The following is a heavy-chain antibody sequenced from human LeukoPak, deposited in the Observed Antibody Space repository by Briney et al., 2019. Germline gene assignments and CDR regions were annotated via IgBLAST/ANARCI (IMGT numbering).Heavy chain of an antibody. CDR3: AREFGRITMVRGVIITTGAFDI. V-gene: IGHV3-7*01. CDR2: IKQDGSEK. J-gene: IGHJ3*02. Sequence: PGGSLRLSCAASGFTFSSNSMNWVRQAPGKGLEWVANIKQDGSEKYYVDSVKGRFTISRDNAKNSLYLQMNSLRAEDTAVYYCAREFGRITMVRGVIITTGAFDIWGQGTMVTVSS. CDR1: GFTFSSNS. D-gene: IGHD3-10*01.